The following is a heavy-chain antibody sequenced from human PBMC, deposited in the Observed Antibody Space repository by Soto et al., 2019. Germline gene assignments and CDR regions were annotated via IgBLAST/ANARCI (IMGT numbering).Heavy chain of an antibody. Sequence: PGESLKISCKGSGYSFTSYWIGWVRQMPGKGLEWMGIIYPGDSDTRYSPSFQGQVTISADKSISTAYLQWSSLKAPDTAMYYCARHRIVIPAGTVYYYYGMDVWGQGTTVTVSS. CDR3: ARHRIVIPAGTVYYYYGMDV. J-gene: IGHJ6*02. CDR2: IYPGDSDT. V-gene: IGHV5-51*01. CDR1: GYSFTSYW. D-gene: IGHD6-19*01.